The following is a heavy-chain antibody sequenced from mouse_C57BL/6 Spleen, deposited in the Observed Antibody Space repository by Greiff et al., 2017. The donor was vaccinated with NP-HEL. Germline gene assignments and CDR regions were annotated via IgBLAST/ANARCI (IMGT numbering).Heavy chain of an antibody. J-gene: IGHJ2*01. D-gene: IGHD2-2*01. CDR3: ARGEFVGYLFDY. Sequence: QVQLQQPGAELVRPGSSVKLSCKASGYTFTSYWMHWVKQRPIQGLEWIGNIDPSDSETHYNQKFKDKATLTVDKSSSTAYMQLSSLTSEDSAVYYCARGEFVGYLFDYWGQGTTLTVSS. CDR2: IDPSDSET. V-gene: IGHV1-52*01. CDR1: GYTFTSYW.